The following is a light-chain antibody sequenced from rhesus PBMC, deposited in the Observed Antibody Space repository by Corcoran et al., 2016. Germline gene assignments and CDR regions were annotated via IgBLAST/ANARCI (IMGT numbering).Light chain of an antibody. Sequence: DIQMTQSPSSLSASVGDTVTITCRASQSLSSWLAWYRQKPRKAPKLLIYKASTLQSGVPSRFGGSGSGTDCTLTISSLQSEDCATYYCQQYSSSPYSFGQGTKVEIK. J-gene: IGKJ2*01. CDR3: QQYSSSPYS. CDR1: QSLSSW. CDR2: KAS. V-gene: IGKV1-22*01.